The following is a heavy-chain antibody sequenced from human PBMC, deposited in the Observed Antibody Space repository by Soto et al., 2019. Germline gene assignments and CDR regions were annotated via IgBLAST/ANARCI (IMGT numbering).Heavy chain of an antibody. D-gene: IGHD3-22*01. CDR1: GFIFSSYA. Sequence: EVQLLESGGGLIQPGGSLRLSCAASGFIFSSYAMSWVRQAPGKGLEWVSDISGSGDSTNYADSVKGRFTISRDNSKNTLYLQMNSLRAEDTAEYYCAKDRSYYDSSGYPITSPFDCWGQGTLVTVSS. V-gene: IGHV3-23*01. CDR2: ISGSGDST. CDR3: AKDRSYYDSSGYPITSPFDC. J-gene: IGHJ4*02.